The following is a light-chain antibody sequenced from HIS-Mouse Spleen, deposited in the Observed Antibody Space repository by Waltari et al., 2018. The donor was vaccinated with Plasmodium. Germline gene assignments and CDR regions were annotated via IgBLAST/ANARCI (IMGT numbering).Light chain of an antibody. CDR1: SSNIGSKT. CDR3: AAWDDSLNGYV. CDR2: SNK. Sequence: QSVLTQPPSASGTPGQRGTISCSGSSSNIGSKTVNWYQQLPGPAPKLLIYSNKQRPSGVPDRFSGSKSGTSASLAISGLQSEDEADYYCAAWDDSLNGYVFGTGTKVTVL. V-gene: IGLV1-44*01. J-gene: IGLJ1*01.